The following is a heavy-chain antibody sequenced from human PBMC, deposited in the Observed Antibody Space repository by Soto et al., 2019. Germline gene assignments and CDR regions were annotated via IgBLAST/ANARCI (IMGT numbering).Heavy chain of an antibody. CDR3: AKTFLARYCSSSICYDPADYFDY. J-gene: IGHJ4*02. CDR2: INNGGDNI. Sequence: EVQLLESGGGLLQPGGSLRLSCAASGFTFNNYAMSWVRQAPGKGLEWVSSINNGGDNIYYADSVKGRFTIPSDNSKSTLYLQMNSLRAEDTAVYYCAKTFLARYCSSSICYDPADYFDYWGQGTLVTVSS. V-gene: IGHV3-23*01. D-gene: IGHD2-2*01. CDR1: GFTFNNYA.